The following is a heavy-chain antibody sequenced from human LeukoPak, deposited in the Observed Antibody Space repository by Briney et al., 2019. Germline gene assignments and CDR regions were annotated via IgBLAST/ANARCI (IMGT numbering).Heavy chain of an antibody. CDR3: ARKRVPAARPYFDY. J-gene: IGHJ4*02. Sequence: SETLSLTCAVYGGSFSGYYWSWIRQPPGKGLEWIGEINHSGSTNYNPSLKSRVTISVDTSKNQFSLKLSSVTAADTAVYYCARKRVPAARPYFDYWGQGTLVTVSS. CDR2: INHSGST. V-gene: IGHV4-34*01. D-gene: IGHD2-2*02. CDR1: GGSFSGYY.